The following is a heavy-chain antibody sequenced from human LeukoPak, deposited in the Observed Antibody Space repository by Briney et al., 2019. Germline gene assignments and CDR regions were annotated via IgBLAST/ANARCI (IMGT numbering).Heavy chain of an antibody. V-gene: IGHV4-59*12. CDR3: ARGAVTYYYYYGMDV. CDR1: GGSISSYY. CDR2: IYYSGST. Sequence: PSETLSLTCTVSGGSISSYYWSWIRQPPGKGLEWIGYIYYSGSTNYNPSLKSRVTISVDTSKNQFSLKLSSVTAADTAVYYCARGAVTYYYYYGMDVWGQGTTVTVSS. J-gene: IGHJ6*02. D-gene: IGHD4-23*01.